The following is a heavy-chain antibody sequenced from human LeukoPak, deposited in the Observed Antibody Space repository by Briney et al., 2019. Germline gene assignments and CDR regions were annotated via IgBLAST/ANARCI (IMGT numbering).Heavy chain of an antibody. CDR1: GGSISSYY. D-gene: IGHD4-11*01. CDR3: AGGYSKSSTDY. Sequence: SETLSLTCTVSGGSISSYYWSWIRQPPGKGLEWTGYIYYSGSTNYNPSLKSRVTISVDTSKNQFSLKLSSVTAADTAVYYCAGGYSKSSTDYWGQGTLVTVSS. V-gene: IGHV4-59*01. CDR2: IYYSGST. J-gene: IGHJ4*02.